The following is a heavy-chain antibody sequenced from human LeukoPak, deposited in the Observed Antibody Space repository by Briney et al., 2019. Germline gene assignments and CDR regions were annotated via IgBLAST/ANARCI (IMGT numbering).Heavy chain of an antibody. J-gene: IGHJ4*02. D-gene: IGHD2-2*01. CDR1: GFTFSSYG. CDR2: ISYDGSNK. Sequence: PGGSLRLSCAASGFTFSSYGMHWVCQAPGKGLEWVAVISYDGSNKYYADSVKGRFTISRDNSKNTRYLQMNSLRAEDTAVYYCAKPQAGIVVVPAAIEAVDWGQGTLVTVSS. V-gene: IGHV3-30*18. CDR3: AKPQAGIVVVPAAIEAVD.